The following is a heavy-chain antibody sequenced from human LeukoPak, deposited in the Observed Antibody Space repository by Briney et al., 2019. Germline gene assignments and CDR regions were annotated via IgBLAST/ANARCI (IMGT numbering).Heavy chain of an antibody. CDR1: GFTFSSYA. D-gene: IGHD3-16*01. Sequence: PGWSLRLSCAASGFTFSSYAMSWVRQAPGKGLEWVSAISGSGGSTYYADSVKGRFTISRDNSKNTLYLQMNSLRAEDTAVYYCAKTSYDYVWGTFIDYWGQGTLVTVSS. CDR3: AKTSYDYVWGTFIDY. J-gene: IGHJ4*02. CDR2: ISGSGGST. V-gene: IGHV3-23*01.